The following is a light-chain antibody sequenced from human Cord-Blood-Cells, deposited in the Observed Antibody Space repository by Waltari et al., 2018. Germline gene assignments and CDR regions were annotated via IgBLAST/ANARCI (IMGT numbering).Light chain of an antibody. CDR3: QQYFSTPRT. CDR2: WAS. Sequence: DIVMTQSPDSLAVSLGERATINCKSSQSVLYSSNNKNYLAWYQQKPGQPPKLLIYWASTPESGVPDRFSGSGSGTEFTLTISSLQAEDVAVYYCQQYFSTPRTFGQGTKLEIK. V-gene: IGKV4-1*01. CDR1: QSVLYSSNNKNY. J-gene: IGKJ2*01.